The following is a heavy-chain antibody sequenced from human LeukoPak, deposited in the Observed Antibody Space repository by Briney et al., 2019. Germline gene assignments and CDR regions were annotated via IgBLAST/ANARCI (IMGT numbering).Heavy chain of an antibody. CDR1: GFTVSSNY. J-gene: IGHJ4*02. V-gene: IGHV3-53*01. CDR2: IYSGGST. CDR3: ARGGGAFCGSDCYRNFDY. D-gene: IGHD2-21*02. Sequence: PGGSLRLSCAASGFTVSSNYMSWVRQAPGKGLEWVSVIYSGGSTYYANSVKGRFTISRDNSKNTLSLQMNSLRAEDTAVYYCARGGGAFCGSDCYRNFDYWGQGTLVTVSS.